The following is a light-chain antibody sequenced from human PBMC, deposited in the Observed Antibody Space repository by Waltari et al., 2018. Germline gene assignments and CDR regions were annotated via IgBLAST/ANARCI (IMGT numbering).Light chain of an antibody. CDR3: QQYHKWPLT. CDR1: QSVSMD. CDR2: GAS. V-gene: IGKV3-15*01. Sequence: EVVMTQSPVTLSVSPGERATLSCRASQSVSMDLAWYRQIPGQAHRLLIYGASTRATGIPVRFSGSASGTEFTLTISSLQSEDFAIYYCQQYHKWPLTFGGGTKVEIK. J-gene: IGKJ4*01.